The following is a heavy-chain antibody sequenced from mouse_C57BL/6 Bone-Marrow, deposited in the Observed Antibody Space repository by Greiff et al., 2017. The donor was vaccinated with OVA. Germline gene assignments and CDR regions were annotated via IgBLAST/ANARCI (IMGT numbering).Heavy chain of an antibody. V-gene: IGHV5-4*01. CDR2: ISDGGSYT. J-gene: IGHJ2*01. CDR1: GFTFSSYA. CDR3: EGEGQLRPRYFDY. D-gene: IGHD3-2*02. Sequence: EVKLVESGGGLVKPGGSLKLSCAASGFTFSSYAMPWVRQTPEKRLEWVATISDGGSYTYYSDNVKGRFTISRDNAKNNLYLQMSHLKSADTAMYYCEGEGQLRPRYFDYWGQGTTLTVAS.